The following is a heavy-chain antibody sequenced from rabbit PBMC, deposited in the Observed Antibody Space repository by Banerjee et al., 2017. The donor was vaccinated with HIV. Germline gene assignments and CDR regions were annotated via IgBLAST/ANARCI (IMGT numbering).Heavy chain of an antibody. Sequence: QEQLVESGGGLVQPEGSLTLTCKASGFDFSSNAMCWVRQAPGKRPEWIACINTNSGNTVYASWAKGRFTISRTSSTTVTLQMTSLTVADTATYFCARDLAGVIGWNFNLWGQGTLVTVS. CDR1: GFDFSSNA. CDR2: INTNSGNT. V-gene: IGHV1S47*01. CDR3: ARDLAGVIGWNFNL. D-gene: IGHD4-1*01. J-gene: IGHJ4*01.